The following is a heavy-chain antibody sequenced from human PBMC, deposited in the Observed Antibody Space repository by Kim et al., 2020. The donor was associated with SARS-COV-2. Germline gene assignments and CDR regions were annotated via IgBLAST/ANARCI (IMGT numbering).Heavy chain of an antibody. J-gene: IGHJ4*02. CDR1: GGSISSSSYY. V-gene: IGHV4-39*01. CDR2: IYYSGST. Sequence: SETLSLTCTVSGGSISSSSYYWGWIRQPPGKGLEWIGSIYYSGSTYYNPSLKSRVTISVDTSKNQFSLKLSSVTAADTAVYYCARHGQYYYDSSGYYPRGIKFDCWGQGTLVTVSS. CDR3: ARHGQYYYDSSGYYPRGIKFDC. D-gene: IGHD3-22*01.